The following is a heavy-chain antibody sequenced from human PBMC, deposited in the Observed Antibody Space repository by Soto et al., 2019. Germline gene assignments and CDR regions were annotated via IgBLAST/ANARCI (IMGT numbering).Heavy chain of an antibody. CDR2: IIPIFTTT. D-gene: IGHD6-6*01. CDR1: GGTFSNYA. V-gene: IGHV1-69*13. CDR3: AIEYSSSPPYYPIGY. J-gene: IGHJ4*02. Sequence: SVKVSCKASGGTFSNYAISWVRQAPGQGLEWMGGIIPIFTTTKYAQKFQDRVTFTADESTSTAYMELSSLRSEDTAVYYCAIEYSSSPPYYPIGYWGQGTLVTVSS.